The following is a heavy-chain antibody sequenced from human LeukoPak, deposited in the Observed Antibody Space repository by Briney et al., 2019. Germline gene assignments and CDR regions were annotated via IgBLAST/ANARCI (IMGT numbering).Heavy chain of an antibody. Sequence: SETLSLTCTVSGGSISGYYWSWSRRPRGKGLEWIGFIYYSGSTKYNPSLKSRVTISVDTSKNQFSLKLTSVTAADTAVYYCARYGSGSYSDDHFQHWGQGTLVTVSS. CDR2: IYYSGST. CDR1: GGSISGYY. V-gene: IGHV4-59*08. J-gene: IGHJ1*01. CDR3: ARYGSGSYSDDHFQH. D-gene: IGHD3-10*01.